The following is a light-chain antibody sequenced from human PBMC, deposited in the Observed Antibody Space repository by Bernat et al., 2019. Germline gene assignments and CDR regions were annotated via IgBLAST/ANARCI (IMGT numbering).Light chain of an antibody. CDR3: QQLDRFPIT. J-gene: IGKJ5*01. Sequence: DVQLTQSPSFLSASVGDRVDITCRASQVSGPYLAWYQKKPGKAPKLLIYGASTLQTGVPSRFSGSGSGTEFTLTIASLQPEDGATYFCQQLDRFPITFGQGTQLEIK. CDR2: GAS. V-gene: IGKV1-9*01. CDR1: QVSGPY.